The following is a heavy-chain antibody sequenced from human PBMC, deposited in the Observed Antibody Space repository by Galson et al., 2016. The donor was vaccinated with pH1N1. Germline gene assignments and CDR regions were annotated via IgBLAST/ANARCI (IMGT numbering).Heavy chain of an antibody. CDR3: AWGFPSSTWSS. J-gene: IGHJ4*02. CDR2: LSYDGTT. CDR1: GGSISGHY. V-gene: IGHV4-59*11. Sequence: SETLSLTCAVSGGSISGHYWRWVRQSPGEGLEWIGFLSYDGTTKYSPSLKSRVAISVDASKIHLSLSLTSVTASGTAVYFCAWGFPSSTWSSWVPGTLVTVSS. D-gene: IGHD6-13*01.